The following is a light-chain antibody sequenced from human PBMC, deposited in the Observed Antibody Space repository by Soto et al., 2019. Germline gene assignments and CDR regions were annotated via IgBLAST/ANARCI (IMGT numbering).Light chain of an antibody. CDR3: QQYNNWPPFT. J-gene: IGKJ3*01. Sequence: EIVMTQSPATLSVSPGEGATLSCRASQIIGSNLAWYQQKPGQAPRLLIYGASTRATGIPARFSGSGSGTEFTLTISSLQSEDFAVYYCQQYNNWPPFTFGPGTKVDIK. CDR2: GAS. V-gene: IGKV3-15*01. CDR1: QIIGSN.